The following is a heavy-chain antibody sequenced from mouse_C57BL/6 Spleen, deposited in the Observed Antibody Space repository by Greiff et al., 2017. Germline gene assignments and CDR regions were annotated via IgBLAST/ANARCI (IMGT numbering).Heavy chain of an antibody. CDR2: INPSTGGT. Sequence: VQLQQSGPELVKPGASVKISCKASGYSFTGYMNWVKQSPEKSLEWIGEINPSTGGTTYNQKFKAKATLTVDKSSSTAYMQLKSLTSEDSAVYYCAKTRDGYSWFAYWGQGTLVTVSA. CDR1: GYSFTGY. D-gene: IGHD2-3*01. J-gene: IGHJ3*01. CDR3: AKTRDGYSWFAY. V-gene: IGHV1-42*01.